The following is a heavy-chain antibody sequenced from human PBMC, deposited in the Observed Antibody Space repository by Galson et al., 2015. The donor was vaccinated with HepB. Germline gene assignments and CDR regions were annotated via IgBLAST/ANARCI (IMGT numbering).Heavy chain of an antibody. CDR1: GFTFSDHY. J-gene: IGHJ4*02. D-gene: IGHD6-19*01. CDR2: CRNKANSYTT. V-gene: IGHV3-72*01. Sequence: SLRLSCAVSGFTFSDHYMDWVHQAPGKGLEWVGRCRNKANSYTTEYAASVKGRFTISRDDSNYSLYLQMNSLKTEDTAMYYCARMIEVAGRYYFAYWGQGTLVTVSS. CDR3: ARMIEVAGRYYFAY.